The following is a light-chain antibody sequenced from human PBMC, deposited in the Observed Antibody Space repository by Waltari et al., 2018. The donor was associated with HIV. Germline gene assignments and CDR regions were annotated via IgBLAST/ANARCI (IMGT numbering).Light chain of an antibody. CDR2: GNR. Sequence: QSVLTQPPSVSGAPGQTVTISCSGSSSHIRDADFDVHWYQQLPGTAPKLLIYGNRIRPSGVPDRFSGSKSGTSASLAITGLQPEDEADYYCQSFDYDSSLTVLFGGGTKLTVL. CDR1: SSHIRDADFD. CDR3: QSFDYDSSLTVL. V-gene: IGLV1-40*01. J-gene: IGLJ2*01.